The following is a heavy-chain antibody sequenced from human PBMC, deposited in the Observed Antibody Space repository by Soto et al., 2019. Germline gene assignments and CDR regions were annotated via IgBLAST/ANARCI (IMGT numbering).Heavy chain of an antibody. D-gene: IGHD5-18*01. Sequence: QLLESGPGLVKPSETLSLTCTVSGGSISSSRYYWGWIRQPPGKGLEWIGSIYYSGSTYYNPSLKSRVTISVDTSKNQFSLKLSSVTAADTAVYYCAKSRVDTAMVKTNWFDPWGQGTLVTVSS. CDR1: GGSISSSRYY. CDR3: AKSRVDTAMVKTNWFDP. J-gene: IGHJ5*01. CDR2: IYYSGST. V-gene: IGHV4-39*01.